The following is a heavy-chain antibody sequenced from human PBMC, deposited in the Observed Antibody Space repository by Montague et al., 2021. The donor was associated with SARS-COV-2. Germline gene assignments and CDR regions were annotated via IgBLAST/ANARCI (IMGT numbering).Heavy chain of an antibody. CDR2: IYTSGST. D-gene: IGHD2-2*01. J-gene: IGHJ6*02. CDR1: GGSINSYY. Sequence: SETLSLTCGVSGGSINSYYWSWIRQPAGKGLEWIGRIYTSGSTNHSPSLKSRVTISVDTSRNHLSLKLTSVTAADTAVYYCARASRTSCWGDWYHGLDVWGQGITVIVSS. CDR3: ARASRTSCWGDWYHGLDV. V-gene: IGHV4-4*07.